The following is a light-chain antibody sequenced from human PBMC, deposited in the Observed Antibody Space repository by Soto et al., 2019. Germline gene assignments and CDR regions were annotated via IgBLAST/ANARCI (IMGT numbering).Light chain of an antibody. CDR2: EVN. Sequence: QSALTQPASVSGSPGQSITISCTGTSSDVGKYNSVSWYQQHPGKAPQLVIYEVNKRPSGVSNRFSGSKSGNTASLTSSGLQAEDETDCYCCSYAGSATLVFGGGTKVTVL. V-gene: IGLV2-23*02. CDR3: CSYAGSATLV. CDR1: SSDVGKYNS. J-gene: IGLJ2*01.